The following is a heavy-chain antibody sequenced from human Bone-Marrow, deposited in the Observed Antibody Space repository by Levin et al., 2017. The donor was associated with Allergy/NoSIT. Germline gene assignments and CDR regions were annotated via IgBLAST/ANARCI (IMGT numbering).Heavy chain of an antibody. V-gene: IGHV3-23*01. J-gene: IGHJ4*02. CDR1: GFTFSTYA. D-gene: IGHD3-10*01. CDR3: AKSSRVSGNYYNIGYY. CDR2: ISGSGGST. Sequence: GGSLRLSCAASGFTFSTYAMSWVRQAPGKGLEWVSAISGSGGSTYYADSVRGRFTVSRDNSKNTLYLQMNSLRAEDTAVYYCAKSSRVSGNYYNIGYYWGQGTLVTVSS.